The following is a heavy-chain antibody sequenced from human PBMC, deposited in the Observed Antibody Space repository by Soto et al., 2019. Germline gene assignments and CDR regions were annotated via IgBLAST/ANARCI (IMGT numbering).Heavy chain of an antibody. CDR2: INESGST. Sequence: QVQLQQWGAGLVTPSETLSLSCAVYGQSFSGHSWAWIRQPPGKGLEWIGEINESGSTYYNPSLKRRVTISTDTSKNQFSLKLSSVSAADTAAYFCARGSGIVALPGELEDVKYDYWGQGALVNVSS. CDR3: ARGSGIVALPGELEDVKYDY. V-gene: IGHV4-34*01. CDR1: GQSFSGHS. J-gene: IGHJ4*02. D-gene: IGHD1-1*01.